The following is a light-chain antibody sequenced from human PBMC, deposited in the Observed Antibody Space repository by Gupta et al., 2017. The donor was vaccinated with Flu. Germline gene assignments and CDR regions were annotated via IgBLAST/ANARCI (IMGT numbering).Light chain of an antibody. Sequence: EVVLTQSPATLSLSPGEGATLSCRASQTISNYLAWYQKKPGQAPRLLIYDTSIRATGIPGRFSGTGSGTDFTLTISSLESEDFAVYYCQHRADWPPYTFGQGTKLEIK. CDR2: DTS. J-gene: IGKJ2*01. CDR1: QTISNY. V-gene: IGKV3-11*01. CDR3: QHRADWPPYT.